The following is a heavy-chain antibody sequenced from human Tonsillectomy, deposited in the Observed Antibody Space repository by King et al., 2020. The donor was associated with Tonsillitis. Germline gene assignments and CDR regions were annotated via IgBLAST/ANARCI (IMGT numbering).Heavy chain of an antibody. CDR1: GFTFTGSG. J-gene: IGHJ4*02. Sequence: QLVQSGAEVKKPGASVKVSCKASGFTFTGSGFNWVRQAPGQGLEWMGWISAYNGETNYVHNLQGRGTMTTATSTSTTYMELRSLRSDATAVYYGARARAQQLAEGFDYWGQGTLVTVSS. CDR2: ISAYNGET. CDR3: ARARAQQLAEGFDY. D-gene: IGHD6-13*01. V-gene: IGHV1-18*01.